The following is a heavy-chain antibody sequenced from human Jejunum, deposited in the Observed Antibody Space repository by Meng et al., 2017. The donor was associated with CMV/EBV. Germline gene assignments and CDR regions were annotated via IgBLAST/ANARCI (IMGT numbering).Heavy chain of an antibody. Sequence: QVHLVQSGAEVKKPGASVKVSCKASGYFFTSFFIHWVRQAPGQGLEWMGWINPENGDTNLAPKFQGRVTMTRDTAISTAYMELSRLRSDDTAFYYCARDSGYDAAWGQGTLVTVSS. CDR2: INPENGDT. J-gene: IGHJ5*02. V-gene: IGHV1-2*02. D-gene: IGHD5-12*01. CDR1: GYFFTSFF. CDR3: ARDSGYDAA.